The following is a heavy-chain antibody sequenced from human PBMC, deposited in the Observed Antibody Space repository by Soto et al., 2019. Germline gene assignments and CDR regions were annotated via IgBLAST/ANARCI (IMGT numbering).Heavy chain of an antibody. CDR2: ISGGSDYT. Sequence: LRLSCEASGFPFSDYYMSWIRQAPGKGLEWLAYISGGSDYTNSAQSVKGRFTISRDNARASLFLQMDDLRVDDTAMYYCARDLASSSTNYFDSWGQGTLVTVSS. J-gene: IGHJ4*02. CDR1: GFPFSDYY. V-gene: IGHV3-11*06. D-gene: IGHD2-8*01. CDR3: ARDLASSSTNYFDS.